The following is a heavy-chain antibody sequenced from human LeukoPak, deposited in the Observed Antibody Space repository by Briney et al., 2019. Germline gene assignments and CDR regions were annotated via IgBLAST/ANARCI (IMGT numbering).Heavy chain of an antibody. J-gene: IGHJ1*01. Sequence: ASVKVSCKASGYTFTSYYMHWVRQAPGQGLEWMGIINPSGGSTSYAQKFQGRVTVTRDTSTSTVYMELSSLRSEDTAVYYCARAYGHSSSWEEYFQHWGQGTLVTVSS. D-gene: IGHD6-13*01. CDR2: INPSGGST. V-gene: IGHV1-46*01. CDR1: GYTFTSYY. CDR3: ARAYGHSSSWEEYFQH.